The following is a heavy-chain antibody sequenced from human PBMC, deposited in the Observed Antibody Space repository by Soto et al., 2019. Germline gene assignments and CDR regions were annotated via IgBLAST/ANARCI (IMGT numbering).Heavy chain of an antibody. J-gene: IGHJ5*02. CDR3: VRQRQAYNWLDP. CDR2: IYYSGST. Sequence: PSETLSLTCTVSGGSISSYYWSWIRQPPGKGLEWIGYIYYSGSTNYNPSLKSRVTISVDTSKNQFSLKLSSVTAADTAVYYCVRQRQAYNWLDPWGQGSPVTVSS. V-gene: IGHV4-59*08. CDR1: GGSISSYY.